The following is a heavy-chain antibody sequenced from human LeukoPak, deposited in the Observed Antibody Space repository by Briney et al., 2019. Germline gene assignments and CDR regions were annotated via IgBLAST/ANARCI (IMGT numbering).Heavy chain of an antibody. CDR1: GYTFTSYG. J-gene: IGHJ6*02. CDR2: ISAYNGNT. CDR3: AREMGYYDSSAHYYYAMDV. V-gene: IGHV1-18*01. D-gene: IGHD3-22*01. Sequence: ASVKVSCKASGYTFTSYGISWVRQAPGQGLEWMGWISAYNGNTKYAQKVQGGVTMTTDTSTSTAYMELRSLRSDDTAVYYCAREMGYYDSSAHYYYAMDVWGQGTTVTASS.